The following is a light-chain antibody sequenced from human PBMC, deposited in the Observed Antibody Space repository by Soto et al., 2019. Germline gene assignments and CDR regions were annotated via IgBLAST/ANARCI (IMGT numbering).Light chain of an antibody. Sequence: EIVMTQSPATLSVSPGERAALSCRASQSVNSNLAWYQQKPGQAPRLLIYGASTRATGIPARFSGSGSGTDFTLTISRLEPEDFAVYYCQQYGSSPLTFGGGTKVDIK. CDR3: QQYGSSPLT. CDR2: GAS. CDR1: QSVNSN. J-gene: IGKJ4*01. V-gene: IGKV3-15*01.